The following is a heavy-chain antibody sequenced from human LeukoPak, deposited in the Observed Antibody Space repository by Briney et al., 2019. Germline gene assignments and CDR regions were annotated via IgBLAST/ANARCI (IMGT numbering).Heavy chain of an antibody. CDR3: ARDYSGWYTVDY. D-gene: IGHD6-19*01. CDR1: GFTFSSFP. V-gene: IGHV3-30-3*01. CDR2: ISYEGSDK. J-gene: IGHJ4*02. Sequence: GRSLRLSCAASGFTFSSFPMHWVRQAPGKGLEWVAIISYEGSDKYYADSVKGRFSISRDNSKNTLYLQMNSLRAEDTAVYYCARDYSGWYTVDYWGQGILVTVSS.